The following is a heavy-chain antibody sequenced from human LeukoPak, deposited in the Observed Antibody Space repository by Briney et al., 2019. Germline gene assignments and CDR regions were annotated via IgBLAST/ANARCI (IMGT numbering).Heavy chain of an antibody. CDR1: GDSTSDFY. J-gene: IGHJ4*02. CDR2: IYYSGST. D-gene: IGHD6-19*01. V-gene: IGHV4-59*01. Sequence: PSETLSLTCSVSGDSTSDFYWNWIRQSPGKGLEWIGYIYYSGSTNYNPSLKSRVTISVDTSKNQFSLKLSSVTAADTAVYYCARDVGGWYDYWGQGTLVTVSS. CDR3: ARDVGGWYDY.